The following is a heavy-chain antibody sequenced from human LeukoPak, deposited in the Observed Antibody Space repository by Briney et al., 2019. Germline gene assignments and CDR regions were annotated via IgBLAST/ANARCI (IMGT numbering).Heavy chain of an antibody. CDR1: GASISSYY. D-gene: IGHD1-26*01. J-gene: IGHJ5*02. CDR3: ARETRSQRYNWFDP. Sequence: SETLSLTCAVSGASISSYYWTWIRQPPGKGLEWIGYVSDTGRTNYNPSLKSRVTISEDTSKSQISLRLTSVTAADTAVYYCARETRSQRYNWFDPWGQGILVTVSS. CDR2: VSDTGRT. V-gene: IGHV4-59*01.